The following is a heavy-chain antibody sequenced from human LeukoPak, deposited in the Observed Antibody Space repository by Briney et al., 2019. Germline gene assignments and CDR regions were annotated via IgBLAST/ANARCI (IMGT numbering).Heavy chain of an antibody. CDR3: ARVRTTVYGSGSYYLDY. V-gene: IGHV1-8*01. CDR1: GYTFTSYD. J-gene: IGHJ4*02. D-gene: IGHD3-10*01. CDR2: MNPNSGNT. Sequence: GASVKVSCKASGYTFTSYDINWVRQATGQGLEWMGWMNPNSGNTGYAQKFQGRVTMTRNTSISTAYMELSSLRSEDTAVYYCARVRTTVYGSGSYYLDYWGQGTLVTVSS.